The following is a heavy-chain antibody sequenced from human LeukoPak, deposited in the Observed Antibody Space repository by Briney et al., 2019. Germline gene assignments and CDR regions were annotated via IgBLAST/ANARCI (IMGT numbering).Heavy chain of an antibody. CDR2: IKSKTDGGTT. CDR1: GFTFSNAW. V-gene: IGHV3-15*01. Sequence: GGSLRLSCAASGFTFSNAWMSWVRQAPGKGLEWVGRIKSKTDGGTTDYAAPVKGRFTISRDDSKNTLYLQMDSLKTEDTAVYYCTTIRSGELLFGYWGQGTLVTVSS. D-gene: IGHD3-10*01. J-gene: IGHJ4*02. CDR3: TTIRSGELLFGY.